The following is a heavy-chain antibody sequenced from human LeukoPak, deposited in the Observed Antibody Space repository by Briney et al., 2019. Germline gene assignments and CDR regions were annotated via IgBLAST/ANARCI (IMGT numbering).Heavy chain of an antibody. CDR2: ISGSDGST. J-gene: IGHJ5*02. V-gene: IGHV3-23*01. Sequence: PGGSLRLSCAASEFTFSGYAMSWVRQAPGKGLEWVSAISGSDGSTYYADSVKGRFTISRDNSKSTLYLQMNSLRVEDTAVYYCARNTIFHPWGQGTLVTVSS. CDR3: ARNTIFHP. D-gene: IGHD3-9*01. CDR1: EFTFSGYA.